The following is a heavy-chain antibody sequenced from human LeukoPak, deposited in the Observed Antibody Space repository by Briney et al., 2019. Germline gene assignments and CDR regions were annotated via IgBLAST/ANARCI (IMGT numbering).Heavy chain of an antibody. CDR3: ARDKGFCTSTSCPYIGGSDY. CDR1: GFTFSSYA. J-gene: IGHJ4*02. CDR2: LSYDGKNT. Sequence: GGSLRLSCAASGFTFSSYAMSWVRQAPGKGLEWVAVLSYDGKNTYYADSVKGRFTISRDNSKNTLYLQMNSLRVEDTAVYYCARDKGFCTSTSCPYIGGSDYWGQGTLVTVSS. D-gene: IGHD2-2*01. V-gene: IGHV3-30*03.